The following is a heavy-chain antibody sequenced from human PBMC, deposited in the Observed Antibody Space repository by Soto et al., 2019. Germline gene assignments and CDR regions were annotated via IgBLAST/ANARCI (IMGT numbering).Heavy chain of an antibody. J-gene: IGHJ4*02. CDR3: ARHYDFWSGYYTLDY. CDR2: IYYSGST. CDR1: GGSISSYY. Sequence: KSSETLSLTCTVSGGSISSYYWSWIRQPPGKGLEWIGYIYYSGSTNYNPSLKSRVTISVDTSKNQFSLKLSSVTAADTAVYYCARHYDFWSGYYTLDYWGQGTLVTVSS. D-gene: IGHD3-3*01. V-gene: IGHV4-59*01.